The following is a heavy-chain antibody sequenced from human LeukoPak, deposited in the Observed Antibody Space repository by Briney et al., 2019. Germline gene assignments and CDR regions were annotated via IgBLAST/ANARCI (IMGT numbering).Heavy chain of an antibody. V-gene: IGHV4-34*01. CDR2: INHSGST. Sequence: SETLSLTCVVYGGSFSGYYWSWIRQPPGKGLEWIGEINHSGSTNYNPSLKSRVTISVDTSKNQFSLKLSSVTAADTAVYYCARGRGYGDLGWFDPWGQGTLVTVSS. CDR1: GGSFSGYY. D-gene: IGHD4-17*01. CDR3: ARGRGYGDLGWFDP. J-gene: IGHJ5*02.